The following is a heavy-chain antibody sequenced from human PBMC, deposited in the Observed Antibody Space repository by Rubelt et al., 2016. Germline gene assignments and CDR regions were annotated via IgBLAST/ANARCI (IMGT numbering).Heavy chain of an antibody. Sequence: LEEGGGLVQPGGSLRLSCAASGFTFSSYAMSWVRQAPGKGLEWVSAISGRGVSTYYADSVKGRFTISRDNSKNTLYLQMNSLRAEDTAVYFCARGLAPDVYYYYGMDVWGQGTTVTVSS. CDR1: GFTFSSYA. J-gene: IGHJ6*02. V-gene: IGHV3-23*01. D-gene: IGHD2-21*01. CDR3: ARGLAPDVYYYYGMDV. CDR2: ISGRGVST.